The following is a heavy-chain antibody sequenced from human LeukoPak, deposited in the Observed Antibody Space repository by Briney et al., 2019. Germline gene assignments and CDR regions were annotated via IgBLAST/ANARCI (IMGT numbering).Heavy chain of an antibody. CDR2: IVVGSGNT. V-gene: IGHV1-58*01. D-gene: IGHD4/OR15-4a*01. CDR3: ATSKSANYYS. Sequence: GTSVKVSCKASGSTFISFAVQWVRQTRGQRPEWVGWIVVGSGNTKYAQKFQERVTITRDMSTNTAYMEPSSLRSEDAAMYYCATSKSANYYSWGQGTLVTVSS. J-gene: IGHJ4*02. CDR1: GSTFISFA.